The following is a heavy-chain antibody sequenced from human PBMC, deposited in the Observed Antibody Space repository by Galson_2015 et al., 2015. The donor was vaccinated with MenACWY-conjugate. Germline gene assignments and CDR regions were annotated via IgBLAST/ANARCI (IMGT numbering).Heavy chain of an antibody. V-gene: IGHV3-48*03. J-gene: IGHJ6*03. D-gene: IGHD5-18*01. CDR3: ARVGTWIHQYFYYMYV. Sequence: SLRLSCAASGFTFTGYEFNWVRQAPGKGLEWLSYISKSGSPIYYADSVKGRFTISRDNMKKSLFLAMNSLRAGDTGVYYCARVGTWIHQYFYYMYVWGKGATGPVSS. CDR1: GFTFTGYE. CDR2: ISKSGSPI.